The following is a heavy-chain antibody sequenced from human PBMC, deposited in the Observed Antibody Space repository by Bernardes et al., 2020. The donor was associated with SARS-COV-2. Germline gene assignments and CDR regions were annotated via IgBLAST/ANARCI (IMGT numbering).Heavy chain of an antibody. D-gene: IGHD6-13*01. CDR1: GFAVNNYW. Sequence: GSLRLSCSVSGFAVNNYWMHWVRQVPGKGLVWVSFVNNDGSDTDYADSVKGRFSISKDNTKNTVHLQMNSLRIDDTAVYYCARGAGGFDKWGQGTLVTVSS. CDR2: VNNDGSDT. J-gene: IGHJ4*02. V-gene: IGHV3-74*01. CDR3: ARGAGGFDK.